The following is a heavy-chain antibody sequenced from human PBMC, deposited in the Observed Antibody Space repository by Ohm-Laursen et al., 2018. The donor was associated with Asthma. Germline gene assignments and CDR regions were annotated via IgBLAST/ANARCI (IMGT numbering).Heavy chain of an antibody. D-gene: IGHD4-17*01. CDR1: GFTFSSYG. CDR3: ADSDYGIY. J-gene: IGHJ4*02. CDR2: ISYDGSNK. V-gene: IGHV3-30*03. Sequence: SLRLSCAASGFTFSSYGMHWVRQAPGKGLEWVAVISYDGSNKYYADSVKGRFTFSRDNSKNTLYLQMNSLRAEDTAVYYCADSDYGIYWGQGTLVTVSS.